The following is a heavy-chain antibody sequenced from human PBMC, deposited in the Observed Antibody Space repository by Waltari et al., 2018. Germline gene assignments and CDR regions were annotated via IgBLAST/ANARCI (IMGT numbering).Heavy chain of an antibody. CDR2: INPNVGGT. CDR1: GYTFTNYV. J-gene: IGHJ3*02. Sequence: QVQLVQSGAEVKKSGASVKVSCKASGYTFTNYVMHWVRQAPGQGLEWMGIINPNVGGTNYAQKFQGRLTMTRDRSTSTVYMELSSLRSEDTAVYYCAREGRFNAFDIWGQGTLVTVSS. V-gene: IGHV1-46*01. CDR3: AREGRFNAFDI.